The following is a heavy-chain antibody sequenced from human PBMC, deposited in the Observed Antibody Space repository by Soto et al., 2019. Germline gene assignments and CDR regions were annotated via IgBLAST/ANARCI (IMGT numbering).Heavy chain of an antibody. CDR2: ISYDGSIE. CDR3: AREGGGATPTGLDP. CDR1: GFTFKNYA. Sequence: QVQLVESGGGVVQPGRSLRLSCAASGFTFKNYAMHWVRQAPGKGLEWVAVISYDGSIEFYADSVKGRFTISRDDFKNTMFLQMGSLRVEDTAVYYCAREGGGATPTGLDPWGQGTLVIVSS. V-gene: IGHV3-30-3*01. J-gene: IGHJ5*02. D-gene: IGHD1-1*01.